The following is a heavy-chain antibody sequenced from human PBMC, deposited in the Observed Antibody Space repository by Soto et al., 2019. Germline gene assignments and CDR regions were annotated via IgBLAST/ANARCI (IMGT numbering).Heavy chain of an antibody. Sequence: PSETLSLTCAVYGGSVSGYYWTWIRQPPGKGLEWIGEISHTGSTNYNPSLKGRVIISVDTSENQFSLRLSSVTAADTAVYYCARTLYYSSTWYRNWFDPWGQGTLVTVS. V-gene: IGHV4-34*01. CDR2: ISHTGST. CDR3: ARTLYYSSTWYRNWFDP. J-gene: IGHJ5*02. D-gene: IGHD6-13*01. CDR1: GGSVSGYY.